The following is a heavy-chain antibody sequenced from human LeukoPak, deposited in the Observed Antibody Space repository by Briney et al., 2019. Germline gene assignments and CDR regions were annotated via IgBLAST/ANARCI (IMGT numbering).Heavy chain of an antibody. J-gene: IGHJ4*02. CDR2: IDQGGSHG. Sequence: PGGSLRLSCVASGLTFSNSWMTWVRQAPGKGLEWVGNIDQGGSHGNYVGSVKGRFTISRDNAKNSLYLQMDSLRAEDTAIYHCASTFPYCSAGSCALGGQGTLVTVSS. V-gene: IGHV3-7*01. D-gene: IGHD2-15*01. CDR1: GLTFSNSW. CDR3: ASTFPYCSAGSCAL.